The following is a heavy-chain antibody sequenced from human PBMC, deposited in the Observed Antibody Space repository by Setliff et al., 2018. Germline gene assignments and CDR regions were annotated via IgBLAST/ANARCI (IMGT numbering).Heavy chain of an antibody. CDR1: GVSISSYY. CDR2: IQNSGGI. CDR3: ARGSTGIYDP. D-gene: IGHD1-1*01. V-gene: IGHV4-59*01. Sequence: TLSLTCNVSGVSISSYYWSWIRQAPGKGLESLGYIQNSGGINYNPSLKSRVTISVDTSKNQFSLKMTSVTAADTAIYYCARGSTGIYDPWGQGILVTVSS. J-gene: IGHJ5*02.